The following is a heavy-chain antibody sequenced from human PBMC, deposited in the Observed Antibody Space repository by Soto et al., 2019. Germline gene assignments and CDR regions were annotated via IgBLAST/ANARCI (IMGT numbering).Heavy chain of an antibody. CDR2: ISGSGGST. V-gene: IGHV3-23*01. J-gene: IGHJ4*02. Sequence: EVQLLESGGGLVQPGGSLRLSCAASGFTFSSYAMSWVRQAPGKGLEWVSAISGSGGSTYYADSVKGRFTISRDNSKNTVYLQMNRLRAEDTAVYYCAKMGGLRYYYGSGSQGSFDYWGQGTLVTVSS. CDR3: AKMGGLRYYYGSGSQGSFDY. CDR1: GFTFSSYA. D-gene: IGHD3-10*01.